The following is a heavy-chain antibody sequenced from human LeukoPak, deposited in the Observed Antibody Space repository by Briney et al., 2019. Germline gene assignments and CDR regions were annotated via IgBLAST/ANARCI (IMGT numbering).Heavy chain of an antibody. CDR2: IKPDSGSS. D-gene: IGHD6-19*01. CDR1: GYTFSGYY. CDR3: ARARVPIAVAGLYYFDY. J-gene: IGHJ4*02. V-gene: IGHV1-2*02. Sequence: ASVKVSCKASGYTFSGYYMQWVRQAPGQGPEWMGWIKPDSGSSHYAQKFQGRVTMTRDTSSNSAHMDLTRLKSDDTALYYCARARVPIAVAGLYYFDYWGQGALVTVSS.